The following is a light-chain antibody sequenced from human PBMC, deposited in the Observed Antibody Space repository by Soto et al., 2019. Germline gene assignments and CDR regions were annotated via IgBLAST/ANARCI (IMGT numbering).Light chain of an antibody. Sequence: QSALTQPASVSGSPGQSITIACTGTSSDVGGYNYVSWYQHHPGKAPKLIIYDVTNRPSGVSNPFSGSKSGNTAYLTISGLQPEEEADYYCSSYTTSNTRQIVFGTGTKVTVL. CDR1: SSDVGGYNY. J-gene: IGLJ1*01. V-gene: IGLV2-14*03. CDR3: SSYTTSNTRQIV. CDR2: DVT.